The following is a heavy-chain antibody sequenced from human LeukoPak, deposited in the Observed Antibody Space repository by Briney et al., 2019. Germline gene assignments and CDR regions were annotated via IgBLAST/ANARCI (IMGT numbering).Heavy chain of an antibody. D-gene: IGHD1-26*01. Sequence: SETLSLTCAVYGGSFSGYYWSWIRQPPGKGLEWIGEINHSGSTNYNPSLKSRVTISVDTSKNQFSLKLSSVTAADTAVYYCASPRVVGATGSFRNAFDIWGQGTMVTVSS. CDR2: INHSGST. CDR3: ASPRVVGATGSFRNAFDI. J-gene: IGHJ3*02. CDR1: GGSFSGYY. V-gene: IGHV4-34*01.